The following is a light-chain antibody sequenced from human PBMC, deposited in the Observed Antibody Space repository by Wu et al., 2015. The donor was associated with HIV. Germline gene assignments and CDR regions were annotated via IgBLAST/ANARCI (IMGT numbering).Light chain of an antibody. CDR3: HHYGSSPYS. J-gene: IGKJ2*03. CDR1: QSVTSNY. CDR2: AAS. Sequence: EIVLTQSPGTLSLSPGERATLSCRASQSVTSNYLAWYQQKPGQAPRLLIYAASSRATGVPDRFRGSGSGTDFTLTISRLEPEDFAVYYCHHYGSSPYSFGQGTRLEIK. V-gene: IGKV3-20*01.